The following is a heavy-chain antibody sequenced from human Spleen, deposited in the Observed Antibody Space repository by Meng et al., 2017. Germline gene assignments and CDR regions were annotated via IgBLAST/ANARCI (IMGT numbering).Heavy chain of an antibody. D-gene: IGHD1-26*01. Sequence: SCAASGFTVSTNYMTWVRQAPGKGLEWVSVIYSGGRTYYADSVKGRFTISRDSSKNTLYLQMNSLRTEDTAVYYCARDIGLSIGSYGLRSVWGQGTLVTVSS. CDR3: ARDIGLSIGSYGLRSV. J-gene: IGHJ4*02. CDR2: IYSGGRT. CDR1: GFTVSTNY. V-gene: IGHV3-66*02.